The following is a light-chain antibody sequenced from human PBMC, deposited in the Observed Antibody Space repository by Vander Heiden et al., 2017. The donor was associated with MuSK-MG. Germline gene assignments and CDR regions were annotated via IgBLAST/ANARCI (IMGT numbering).Light chain of an antibody. V-gene: IGKV3-15*01. Sequence: EIVMTQSPATLSVSPGERATLSCRASQSVSSNLAWYQQKPGQAPRLLIYGASTRANGIPGRFSGSGSGTEFTLTSSSRQSEDFAVYYCQQYNNWRTFGQGTKVEIK. J-gene: IGKJ1*01. CDR3: QQYNNWRT. CDR2: GAS. CDR1: QSVSSN.